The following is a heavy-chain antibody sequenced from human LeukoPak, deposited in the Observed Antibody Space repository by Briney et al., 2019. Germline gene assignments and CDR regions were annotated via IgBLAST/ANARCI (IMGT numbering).Heavy chain of an antibody. D-gene: IGHD6-19*01. CDR3: AKPAISSRGWYYDY. CDR2: INDSGGST. CDR1: GFTFSNYV. V-gene: IGHV3-23*01. Sequence: VGSLRLSCAASGFTFSNYVMSWVRQAPGKGLEWVSAINDSGGSTYYADSVKGRFTISRDNSKNTLYLQMNSLRAEDTAVYYCAKPAISSRGWYYDYWGQGTLVTVSS. J-gene: IGHJ4*02.